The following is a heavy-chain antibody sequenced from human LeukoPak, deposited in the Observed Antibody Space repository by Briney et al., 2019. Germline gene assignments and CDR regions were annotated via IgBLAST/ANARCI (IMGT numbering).Heavy chain of an antibody. CDR2: IYYSGST. CDR1: GGSFNSSSYY. J-gene: IGHJ6*02. CDR3: ARNPRSWTFMDV. D-gene: IGHD6-13*01. Sequence: SSETLSLTCTVSGGSFNSSSYYWGWIRQPPGKGLEWIGYIYYSGSTNYNPSLKSRVTISVDTSKNQFSLKLSSVTAADTAVYYCARNPRSWTFMDVWGQGTTVTVSS. V-gene: IGHV4-61*01.